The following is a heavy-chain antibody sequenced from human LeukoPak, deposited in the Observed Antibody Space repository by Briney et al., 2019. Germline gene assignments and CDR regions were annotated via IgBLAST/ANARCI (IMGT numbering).Heavy chain of an antibody. CDR3: AKDGSVPWGYYMDV. CDR2: ISSGGGST. Sequence: GGSLRLSCTVSGFTVSSNSMSWVRQAPGKGLEWVSAISSGGGSTYYADSVKGRFTISRDNAKNSLYLEMNSLRAEDTAVYYCAKDGSVPWGYYMDVWGKGTTVTISS. CDR1: GFTVSSNS. J-gene: IGHJ6*03. V-gene: IGHV3-23*01. D-gene: IGHD3-16*01.